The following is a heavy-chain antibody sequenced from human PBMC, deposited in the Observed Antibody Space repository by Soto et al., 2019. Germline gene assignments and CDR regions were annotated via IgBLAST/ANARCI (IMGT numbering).Heavy chain of an antibody. D-gene: IGHD6-13*01. CDR1: GGSISSSNW. CDR2: IYHSGST. J-gene: IGHJ5*02. V-gene: IGHV4-4*02. Sequence: SETLSLTCAVSGGSISSSNWWSWVRQPPGKGLEWIGEIYHSGSTNYNPSLKSRVTISVDKSKNQFSLKLSSVTAADTAVYYCARDSSSSWTNWFDPWGQGTLVTVSS. CDR3: ARDSSSSWTNWFDP.